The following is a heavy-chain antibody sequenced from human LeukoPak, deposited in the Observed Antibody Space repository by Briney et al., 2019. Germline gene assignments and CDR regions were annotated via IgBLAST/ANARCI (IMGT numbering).Heavy chain of an antibody. CDR3: ARAEWGSWLDY. CDR2: IYYSGST. CDR1: GGSISTYY. Sequence: PSETLSLTCTVSGGSISTYYWIWIRQPPGKGLEWIGYIYYSGSTNYNPSLKSRVTISADTSKNQFSLKLSSVTAADTAAYYCARAEWGSWLDYWGQGTLVTVSS. V-gene: IGHV4-59*01. J-gene: IGHJ4*02. D-gene: IGHD3-16*01.